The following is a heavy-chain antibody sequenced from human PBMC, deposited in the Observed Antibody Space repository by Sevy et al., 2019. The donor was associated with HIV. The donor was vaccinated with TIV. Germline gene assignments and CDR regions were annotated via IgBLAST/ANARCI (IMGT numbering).Heavy chain of an antibody. V-gene: IGHV3-23*01. CDR3: AKDRVSGSYYAGDFDY. D-gene: IGHD1-26*01. Sequence: WGSLRLSCAASGFTFNNYAMSWVRQAPGKGLEWVSVITYSGGSTYYADSVKGQFTISRDNSKNTLYLQMNSLRSEDTAVYYCAKDRVSGSYYAGDFDYWGQGTLVTVSS. J-gene: IGHJ4*02. CDR1: GFTFNNYA. CDR2: ITYSGGST.